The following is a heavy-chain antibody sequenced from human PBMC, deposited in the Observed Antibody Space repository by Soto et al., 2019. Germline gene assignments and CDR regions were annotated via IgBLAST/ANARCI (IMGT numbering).Heavy chain of an antibody. D-gene: IGHD1-26*01. Sequence: GASVKVSCKASGYTFTSYGISWVRQAPGQGLEWMGWISAYNGNTNYAQKLQGRVTMTTDTSTSTAYMELRSLRSDDTAVYYCARPRAEWELLVPSFAFDIWGQGTMVTVSS. V-gene: IGHV1-18*01. CDR3: ARPRAEWELLVPSFAFDI. CDR2: ISAYNGNT. CDR1: GYTFTSYG. J-gene: IGHJ3*02.